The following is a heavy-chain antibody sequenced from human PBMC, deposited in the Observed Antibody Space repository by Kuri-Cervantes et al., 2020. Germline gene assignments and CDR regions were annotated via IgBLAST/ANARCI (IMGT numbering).Heavy chain of an antibody. V-gene: IGHV4-59*13. CDR3: ARFPQWLRAYDY. CDR2: IYYSGST. Sequence: SETLSLTCTVSGGPISSYYWSWIRQPPGRGLEWIGYIYYSGSTNYNPSLKSRVTISVDTSKNQFSLKLSSVTAADTAVYYCARFPQWLRAYDYWGQGTLVTVSS. CDR1: GGPISSYY. J-gene: IGHJ4*02. D-gene: IGHD5-12*01.